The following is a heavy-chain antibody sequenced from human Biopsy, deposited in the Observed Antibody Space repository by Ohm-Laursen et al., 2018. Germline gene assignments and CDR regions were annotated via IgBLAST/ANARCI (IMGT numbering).Heavy chain of an antibody. CDR2: INPRSGNT. CDR1: GYTFTEYY. D-gene: IGHD3-22*01. CDR3: AKNYDPLYYDTSGLFDY. Sequence: SAKVSCKASGYTFTEYYINWVRQAPGQGLEWMGIINPRSGNTGYSQKFQVRVTMTTDTSTSTVYMELSSLSSEDTAVYYCAKNYDPLYYDTSGLFDYWGQGTLVTVSS. V-gene: IGHV1-46*01. J-gene: IGHJ4*02.